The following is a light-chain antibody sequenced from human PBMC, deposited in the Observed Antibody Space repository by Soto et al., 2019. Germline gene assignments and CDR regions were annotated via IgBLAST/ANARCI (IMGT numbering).Light chain of an antibody. V-gene: IGLV1-44*01. J-gene: IGLJ2*01. CDR1: SSNIGSNT. Sequence: QSVLTQPPSASGTPGQKVTISCSGSSSNIGSNTVNWYQQLPGTATKVLMDSNNQRPSAVNDRCSAAKSGSSASLAISGLQSEDEADFYCAAWDDRRNAPVFGGGTKLTVL. CDR3: AAWDDRRNAPV. CDR2: SNN.